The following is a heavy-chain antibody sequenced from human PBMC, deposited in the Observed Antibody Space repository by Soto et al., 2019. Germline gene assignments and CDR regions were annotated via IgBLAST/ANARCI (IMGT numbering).Heavy chain of an antibody. V-gene: IGHV3-23*01. CDR3: AKVSSSGWYDAFDI. J-gene: IGHJ3*02. Sequence: EVQLLESGGGLVQPWGSLRLSCAASGFAFSSYGMSWVRQAPGKGLEWVSGISGSGANTYYAASVKGRFTISRDNSEHTLFLQMNSLRDKDTAVYLCAKVSSSGWYDAFDIWGQGTLVTVSS. D-gene: IGHD6-13*01. CDR1: GFAFSSYG. CDR2: ISGSGANT.